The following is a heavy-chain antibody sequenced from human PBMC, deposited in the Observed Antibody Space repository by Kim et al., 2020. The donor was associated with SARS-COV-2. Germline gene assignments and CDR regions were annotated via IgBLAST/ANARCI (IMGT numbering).Heavy chain of an antibody. CDR3: ARAYSSSWYPHYYYGMDV. J-gene: IGHJ6*02. Sequence: GGSLRLSCAASGFTFSSYDVHWVRQATGKGLEWVSAIGTAGDTYYPGSVKGRFTISRENAKNSLYLQMNSLRAGDTAVYYCARAYSSSWYPHYYYGMDVWGQGTTVTVSS. V-gene: IGHV3-13*01. CDR1: GFTFSSYD. D-gene: IGHD6-13*01. CDR2: IGTAGDT.